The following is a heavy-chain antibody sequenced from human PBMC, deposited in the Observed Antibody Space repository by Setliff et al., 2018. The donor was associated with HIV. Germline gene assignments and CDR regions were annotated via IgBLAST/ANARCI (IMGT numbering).Heavy chain of an antibody. CDR3: ARARTGWYNFDY. D-gene: IGHD6-19*01. CDR2: IKEDGSEK. V-gene: IGHV3-7*01. Sequence: LSCAASGFTFRRYWMNWVRQAPGKGLEWVANIKEDGSEKYYVDSVKGRFTISRDKVKNSLYLQMNSLRVEDTAVYYCARARTGWYNFDYWGQGTPVTVS. J-gene: IGHJ4*02. CDR1: GFTFRRYW.